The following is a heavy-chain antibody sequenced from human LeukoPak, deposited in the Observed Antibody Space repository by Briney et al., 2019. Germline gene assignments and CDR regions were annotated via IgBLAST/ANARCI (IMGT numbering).Heavy chain of an antibody. J-gene: IGHJ4*02. CDR1: GGSISSGGYH. Sequence: SQTLSLTCTVSGGSISSGGYHWSWIRQHPGKGLEWIGYIYYSGSTYYNPSLKSRVTISVDTSKNQFSLKLSSVTAADTAVYYCARDNHGYSGYVLDYWGQGTLVTVSS. V-gene: IGHV4-31*03. D-gene: IGHD5-12*01. CDR3: ARDNHGYSGYVLDY. CDR2: IYYSGST.